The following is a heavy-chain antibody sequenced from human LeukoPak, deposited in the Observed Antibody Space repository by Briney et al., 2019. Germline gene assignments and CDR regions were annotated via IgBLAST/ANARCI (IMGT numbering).Heavy chain of an antibody. Sequence: SETLSLTCAVSGGSITNTNYWTWVRQPPGKGLEWIGEVNLQGSTNYNPSLMGRVAIAVDTSENHISLQLTSVTAADTAVYYCAREGGPYRPLDYSGQGTLVTVSS. CDR3: AREGGPYRPLDY. J-gene: IGHJ4*02. V-gene: IGHV4-4*02. CDR2: VNLQGST. CDR1: GGSITNTNY.